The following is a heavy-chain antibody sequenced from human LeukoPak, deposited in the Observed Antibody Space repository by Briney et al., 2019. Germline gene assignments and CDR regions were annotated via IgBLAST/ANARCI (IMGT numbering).Heavy chain of an antibody. CDR3: ARTVRYIDL. CDR1: GGSIISYY. V-gene: IGHV4-59*01. J-gene: IGHJ2*01. Sequence: SETLSLTCTVSGGSIISYYRSWIRQPPGKGLEWIGYIYYSGSTNYNPSLKSRVTISVDTSKNQFSLKLSSVTAADTAVCYCARTVRYIDLWSCGTLVTVSS. CDR2: IYYSGST.